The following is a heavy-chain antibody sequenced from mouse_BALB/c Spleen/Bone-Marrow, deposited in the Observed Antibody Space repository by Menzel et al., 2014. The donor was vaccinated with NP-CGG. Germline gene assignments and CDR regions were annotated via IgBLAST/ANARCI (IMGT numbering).Heavy chain of an antibody. CDR3: ARNYDYDGGYCAMDY. J-gene: IGHJ4*01. CDR1: GHTFTSYW. CDR2: INPITGYT. V-gene: IGHV1-7*01. Sequence: QVQLQQSGAQVAKPGASVKMSCKASGHTFTSYWMHWVKQRPGQGLEWIGYINPITGYTEYNQKFKDKATLTADKSSSTAYMQLSSLTSEDSAVYYCARNYDYDGGYCAMDYWGQGTSVTVSS. D-gene: IGHD2-4*01.